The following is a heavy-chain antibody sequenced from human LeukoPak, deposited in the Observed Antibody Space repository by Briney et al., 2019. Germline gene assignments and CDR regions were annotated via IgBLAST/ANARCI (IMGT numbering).Heavy chain of an antibody. CDR3: ARPNTIFGVVAY. V-gene: IGHV4-30-4*01. Sequence: PSQTLSLTCTVSGGSISSGDYYWSWIRQPPGKGLEWIGYIYYSGSTYYNPSLKSRVTISVDTSKNQFSLKLSSVTAADTAVYYCARPNTIFGVVAYWGQGTLVTVSS. D-gene: IGHD3-3*01. CDR2: IYYSGST. CDR1: GGSISSGDYY. J-gene: IGHJ4*02.